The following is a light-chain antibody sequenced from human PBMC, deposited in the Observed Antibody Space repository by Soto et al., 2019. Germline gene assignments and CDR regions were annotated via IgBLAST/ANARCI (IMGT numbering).Light chain of an antibody. CDR3: CSCAGSSTFV. V-gene: IGLV2-23*02. CDR2: EVS. CDR1: SSDVGSYNL. Sequence: QSVLTQPASVSGSPGQSITISCTGTSSDVGSYNLVSWYQQHAGKAPKVMIYEVSKRPSGVSNRISGSKSGNTASLTISGLQAEDEADYYCCSCAGSSTFVFGTGTKVTVL. J-gene: IGLJ1*01.